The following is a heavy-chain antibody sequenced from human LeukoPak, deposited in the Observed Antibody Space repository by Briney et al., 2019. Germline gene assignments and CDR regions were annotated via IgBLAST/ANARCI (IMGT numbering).Heavy chain of an antibody. Sequence: SETLSLTCTVSGYSITTGYYWGWIRQPPGKGLEWIGSIYHSGSTYYNPSLKSRVTISVDTSKNQFSLKLSSVTAADTAVYYCARRDAGYMDVWGKGTTVTVSS. CDR1: GYSITTGYY. V-gene: IGHV4-38-2*02. CDR2: IYHSGST. D-gene: IGHD6-13*01. J-gene: IGHJ6*03. CDR3: ARRDAGYMDV.